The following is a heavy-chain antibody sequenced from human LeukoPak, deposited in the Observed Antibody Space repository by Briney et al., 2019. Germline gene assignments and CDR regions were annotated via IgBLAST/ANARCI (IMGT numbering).Heavy chain of an antibody. Sequence: SGTLSLTCAVSGGSISSSNWWSWVRQPPGKGLEWIGEIYHSGSTNYNPSLKSRVTISVDTSKNQFSLKLSSVTAADTAVYYCARASGSVAAAGGWFDPWGQGTLVTVSS. CDR3: ARASGSVAAAGGWFDP. V-gene: IGHV4-4*02. CDR2: IYHSGST. J-gene: IGHJ5*02. D-gene: IGHD6-25*01. CDR1: GGSISSSNW.